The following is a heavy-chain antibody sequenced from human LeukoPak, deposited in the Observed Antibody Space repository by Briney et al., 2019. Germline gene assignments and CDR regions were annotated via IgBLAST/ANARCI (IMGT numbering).Heavy chain of an antibody. V-gene: IGHV3-48*03. CDR2: ISSSGSTI. CDR1: GFTFSSYE. J-gene: IGHJ4*02. Sequence: PGGSLRLSCAASGFTFSSYEMNWVRQAPGKGLKWVSYISSSGSTIYYADSVKGRFTISRDNAKNSLYLQMNSLRAEDTAVYYCARDWWRAAGGMDYWGQGTLVTVSS. D-gene: IGHD6-13*01. CDR3: ARDWWRAAGGMDY.